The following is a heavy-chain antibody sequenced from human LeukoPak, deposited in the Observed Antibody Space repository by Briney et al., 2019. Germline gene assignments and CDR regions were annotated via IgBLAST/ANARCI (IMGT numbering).Heavy chain of an antibody. CDR3: ARGCYYGSGSTWFDP. D-gene: IGHD3-10*01. CDR1: GGFITSGNYY. CDR2: IFRSGNT. Sequence: SQTLTLTCTVSGGFITSGNYYWSWIRQHPGKGLEWIGFIFRSGNTYYNASLKSRATISVDTSKNQFSLQLNSVTAADTAVYYCARGCYYGSGSTWFDPWGQAPLVTVFS. J-gene: IGHJ5*02. V-gene: IGHV4-31*03.